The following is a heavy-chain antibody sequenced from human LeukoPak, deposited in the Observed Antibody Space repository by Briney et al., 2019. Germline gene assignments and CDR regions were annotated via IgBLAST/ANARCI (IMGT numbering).Heavy chain of an antibody. D-gene: IGHD3-3*01. V-gene: IGHV4-39*07. CDR2: IYSSGNT. J-gene: IGHJ3*02. Sequence: SETLPLTCTVSGGSISSGNYYWGWISQPPGKGLEWIGRIYSSGNTYYNPSLKSRVTISVDTSKNHFSLNLNSVTAADTAVYYCARDRKDFWSGYNDAFDIWGQGTMVTVSS. CDR1: GGSISSGNYY. CDR3: ARDRKDFWSGYNDAFDI.